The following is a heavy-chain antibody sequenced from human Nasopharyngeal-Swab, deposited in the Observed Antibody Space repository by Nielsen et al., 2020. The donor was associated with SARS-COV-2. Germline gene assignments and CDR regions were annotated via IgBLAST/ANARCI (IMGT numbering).Heavy chain of an antibody. CDR3: AIGLDLLWPTNGPFDI. Sequence: ASVKVSCKASGYTFSGYYLHWVRQAPGQGLEWVGWINPNNENTNYARKFQGRVIMTWDTSITTSYMELSRLKSDDTAVYYCAIGLDLLWPTNGPFDIWGQGTMVSISS. CDR1: GYTFSGYY. V-gene: IGHV1-2*02. CDR2: INPNNENT. D-gene: IGHD2-8*01. J-gene: IGHJ3*02.